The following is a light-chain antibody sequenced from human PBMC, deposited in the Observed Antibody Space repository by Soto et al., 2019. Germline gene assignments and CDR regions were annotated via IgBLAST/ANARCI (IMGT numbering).Light chain of an antibody. CDR2: EGS. CDR1: SSDVGSYNL. CDR3: CSYAGSSTYV. J-gene: IGLJ1*01. V-gene: IGLV2-23*01. Sequence: QSALTQPASVSGSPGQSITISCTGTSSDVGSYNLVSWYQQHPGKAPKLMIYEGSKRPSGVSNRFSGSKSGNTASLTISWLQDEDEADYYCCSYAGSSTYVFGTGTKLTVL.